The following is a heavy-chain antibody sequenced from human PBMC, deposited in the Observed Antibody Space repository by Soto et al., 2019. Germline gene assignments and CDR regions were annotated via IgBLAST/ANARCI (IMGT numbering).Heavy chain of an antibody. V-gene: IGHV2-5*02. CDR2: IYWDEDK. D-gene: IGHD2-15*01. CDR3: AHKGGRGAGMDV. Sequence: QITLKESGPTLVKPTQTLTLTCTFSGFSLSSSGVGVGWIRQPPGKAPEWLALIYWDEDKRYSPSLKTRLTIPKDTPTNEVVLTMTTMDPVDTGTYYCAHKGGRGAGMDVWGQGTTVTVSS. CDR1: GFSLSSSGVG. J-gene: IGHJ6*02.